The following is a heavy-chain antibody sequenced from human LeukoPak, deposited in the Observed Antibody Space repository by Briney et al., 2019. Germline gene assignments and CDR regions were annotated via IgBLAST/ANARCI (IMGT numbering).Heavy chain of an antibody. J-gene: IGHJ4*02. CDR2: LYAGGGT. D-gene: IGHD2-15*01. CDR1: GFTVSSNY. CDR3: TSSPCSGGINCAHDY. V-gene: IGHV3-53*01. Sequence: GGSLRLSCAASGFTVSSNYMSWVRQALGKGLECVSVLYAGGGTYYADSVKGRFTISRDNSRNTLAPQMNKLTVEDTAVYYCTSSPCSGGINCAHDYWGQGTLGTVSS.